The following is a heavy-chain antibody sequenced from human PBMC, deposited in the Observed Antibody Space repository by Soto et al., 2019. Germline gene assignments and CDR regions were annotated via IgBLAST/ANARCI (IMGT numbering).Heavy chain of an antibody. CDR3: AKGGLQSPSTTY. CDR1: GLTVSHNY. CDR2: LYTEGTT. Sequence: GGSLRLSCVASGLTVSHNYMAWVRQAPEMGLEWVSILYTEGTTYYADSVKGRFTISRDNSKNTLYLQMNSLRAEDTAVYYCAKGGLQSPSTTYWGQGTLVTVSS. V-gene: IGHV3-53*01. D-gene: IGHD4-4*01. J-gene: IGHJ4*02.